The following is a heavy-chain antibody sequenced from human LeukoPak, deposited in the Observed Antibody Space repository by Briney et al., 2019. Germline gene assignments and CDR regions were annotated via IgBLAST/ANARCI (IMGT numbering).Heavy chain of an antibody. V-gene: IGHV1-2*02. Sequence: GASVKVSCKASGYTFTGYYMHWVRQAPGQGLEWMGWINPNSGGTNYAQKVQGRVTMTRDTSISTAYMELSRLRSDDTAVYYCARGVAAAGTSLGYWGQGTLVTVSS. D-gene: IGHD6-13*01. CDR3: ARGVAAAGTSLGY. CDR1: GYTFTGYY. CDR2: INPNSGGT. J-gene: IGHJ4*02.